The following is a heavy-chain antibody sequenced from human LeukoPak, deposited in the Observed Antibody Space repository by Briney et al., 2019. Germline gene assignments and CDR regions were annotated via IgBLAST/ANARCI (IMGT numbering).Heavy chain of an antibody. CDR2: IRYDGSNK. J-gene: IGHJ4*02. CDR3: AKDRCSSTSCHFDY. Sequence: GGSLRLSCAASGFTFSSFGMHWVRQAPGKGLEWVAFIRYDGSNKYYADSVKGRFTISRDNSKNTLYLQMNSLRAEDTAVYYCAKDRCSSTSCHFDYWGQGTLVTVSS. V-gene: IGHV3-30*02. CDR1: GFTFSSFG. D-gene: IGHD2-2*01.